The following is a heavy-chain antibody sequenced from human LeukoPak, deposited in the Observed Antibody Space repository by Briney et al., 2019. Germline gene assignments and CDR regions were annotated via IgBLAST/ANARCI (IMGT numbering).Heavy chain of an antibody. Sequence: GESLKISCKASGYSFDTYWIGWMRQMPGKGLEWMGIIYPDDSETRYSPSFQGQVTISVDESITTAYLQWSSLKASDTAMYYCVRHQGGYYYYFDYWGQGTLVTVSS. CDR2: IYPDDSET. D-gene: IGHD3-22*01. J-gene: IGHJ4*02. CDR3: VRHQGGYYYYFDY. V-gene: IGHV5-51*01. CDR1: GYSFDTYW.